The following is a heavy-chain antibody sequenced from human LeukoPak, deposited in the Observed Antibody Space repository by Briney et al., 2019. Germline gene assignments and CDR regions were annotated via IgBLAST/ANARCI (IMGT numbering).Heavy chain of an antibody. CDR3: AGTSSSGWFQNWFDP. D-gene: IGHD6-19*01. V-gene: IGHV4-59*08. J-gene: IGHJ5*02. CDR2: IYYSGST. Sequence: SETLSLTCTVSGGSISSYYWSWIRQPPGKGLEWIGYIYYSGSTNYNPSLKSRVTISVDTSKNQFSLKLSSVTAADTAVYYCAGTSSSGWFQNWFDPWGQGTLVTVSS. CDR1: GGSISSYY.